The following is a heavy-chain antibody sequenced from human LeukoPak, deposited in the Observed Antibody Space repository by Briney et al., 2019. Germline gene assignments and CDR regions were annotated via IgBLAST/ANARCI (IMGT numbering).Heavy chain of an antibody. D-gene: IGHD3-10*01. V-gene: IGHV3-30*18. Sequence: PGGSLRLSCAASGFTFSAYGMHWVRQAPGKGLEWVAVISFDGSDNDYADSLKGRFAISRDNSENTQYLQMNSLRAEDTAVYYCAKAHYSGSGSYFNGLDYYYFGMDVWGQGTTVTVSS. CDR2: ISFDGSDN. CDR3: AKAHYSGSGSYFNGLDYYYFGMDV. CDR1: GFTFSAYG. J-gene: IGHJ6*02.